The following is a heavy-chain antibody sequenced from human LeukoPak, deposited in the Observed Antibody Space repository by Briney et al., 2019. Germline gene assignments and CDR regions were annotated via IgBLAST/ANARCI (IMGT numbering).Heavy chain of an antibody. CDR3: ASGQYYDLWSGYYVD. V-gene: IGHV4-34*01. CDR2: INHSGST. J-gene: IGHJ4*02. D-gene: IGHD3-3*01. CDR1: GGSFSGHY. Sequence: SETLSLTCAVYGGSFSGHYWSWIRQPPGKGLEWIGEINHSGSTNYNPSLESRVAISVDTSKNHFSLKLSSVTAADTAVYYCASGQYYDLWSGYYVDWGQGTLVTVSA.